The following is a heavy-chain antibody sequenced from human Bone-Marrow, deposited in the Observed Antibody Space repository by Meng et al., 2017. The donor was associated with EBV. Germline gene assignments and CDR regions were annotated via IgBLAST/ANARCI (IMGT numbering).Heavy chain of an antibody. V-gene: IGHV4-59*01. CDR1: GGSISSYY. CDR3: ARSSSGYFDWLLSPIIDY. J-gene: IGHJ4*02. D-gene: IGHD3-9*01. Sequence: QGQLQESGPGLLKPSETLSLTCTVSGGSISSYYWSWIRQPPRKGLEWIGYIYYSGSTNYNPSLKSRVTISVDTSKNQFSLKLSSVTAADTAVYYCARSSSGYFDWLLSPIIDYWGQGTLVTVSS. CDR2: IYYSGST.